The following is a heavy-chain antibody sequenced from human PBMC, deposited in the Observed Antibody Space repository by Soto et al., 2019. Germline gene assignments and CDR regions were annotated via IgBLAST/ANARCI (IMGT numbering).Heavy chain of an antibody. V-gene: IGHV4-4*02. CDR3: AHRPIVGAAI. D-gene: IGHD1-26*01. CDR2: IYHSGST. CDR1: GGSISNSNW. Sequence: QVQLQESGPGLVKPSWTLSLTCGVFGGSISNSNWWTWVRQPPGKGLEWIGEIYHSGSTNYNSSLMSRVTITLGKPNYQFALTLTTGSAADTAVYYCAHRPIVGAAIWGQGALVTVSS. J-gene: IGHJ4*02.